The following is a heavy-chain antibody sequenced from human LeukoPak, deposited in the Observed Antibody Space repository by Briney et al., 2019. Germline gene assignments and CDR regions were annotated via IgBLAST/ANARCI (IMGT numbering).Heavy chain of an antibody. D-gene: IGHD3-10*01. J-gene: IGHJ6*03. CDR3: ARDLAMVRGVIGYYMDV. Sequence: GGSLRLSCAASGFTFSSYEMNWVRQAPGKGLEWVSYISSSSSTIYYADSVKGRFTISRDNAKNSLYLQMNSLRAEDTAVYYCARDLAMVRGVIGYYMDVWGKGTTVTISS. V-gene: IGHV3-48*01. CDR1: GFTFSSYE. CDR2: ISSSSSTI.